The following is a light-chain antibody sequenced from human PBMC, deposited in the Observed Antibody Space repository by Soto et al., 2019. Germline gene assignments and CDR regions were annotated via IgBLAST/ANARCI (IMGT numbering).Light chain of an antibody. CDR2: AAS. CDR1: QGISSY. Sequence: DIQLTQYPSFLSASVGDRSTITCRASQGISSYLAWYQQKPGKAPKLLIYAASTLQTAVTSRFSGSGSGTEFTLTISSLQPEDFATYYCQQLNSYPITFGHGTRLDIK. CDR3: QQLNSYPIT. J-gene: IGKJ5*01. V-gene: IGKV1-9*01.